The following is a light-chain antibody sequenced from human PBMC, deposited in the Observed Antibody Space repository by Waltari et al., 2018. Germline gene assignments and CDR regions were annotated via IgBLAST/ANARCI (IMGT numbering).Light chain of an antibody. CDR2: SAS. V-gene: IGKV3-11*01. J-gene: IGKJ1*01. Sequence: EIVLTQSPATLSLSPGERATLSCRASQSVSYPLAWYQQKPGQTPRLLIYSASNRATGIPARFSGSGSGSDFTLTISSLEPEDFAVYYCQQRSSWPRTFGQGTKVEIK. CDR1: QSVSYP. CDR3: QQRSSWPRT.